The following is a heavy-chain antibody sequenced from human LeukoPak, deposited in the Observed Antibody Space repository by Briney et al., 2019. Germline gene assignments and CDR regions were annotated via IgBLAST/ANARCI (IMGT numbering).Heavy chain of an antibody. Sequence: SETLSLTCTVSGGSISSYYWSWIRQPPGKGLEWIGEINHSGSTNYNPSLKSRVTISVDTSKNQFSLKLSSVTAADTAVYYCARSIAVATSSLDYWGQGTLVTVSS. J-gene: IGHJ4*02. CDR1: GGSISSYY. CDR3: ARSIAVATSSLDY. CDR2: INHSGST. D-gene: IGHD6-19*01. V-gene: IGHV4-34*01.